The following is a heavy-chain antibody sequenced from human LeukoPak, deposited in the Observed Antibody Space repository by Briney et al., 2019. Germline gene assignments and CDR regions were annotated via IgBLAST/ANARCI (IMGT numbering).Heavy chain of an antibody. V-gene: IGHV3-48*01. Sequence: GGSLRLSCAASGFTFSSYSMNWVRQAPGKGLEWVSYISSSSSTIYYADSVKGRFTISRDNAKNSLYLQMNSLRAEDTALYYCARDRAVTGTGGFFDYWGQGTLVTVSS. CDR3: ARDRAVTGTGGFFDY. J-gene: IGHJ4*02. CDR1: GFTFSSYS. CDR2: ISSSSSTI. D-gene: IGHD6-19*01.